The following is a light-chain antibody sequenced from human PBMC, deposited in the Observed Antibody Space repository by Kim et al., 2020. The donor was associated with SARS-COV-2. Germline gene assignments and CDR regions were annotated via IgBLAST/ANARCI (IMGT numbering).Light chain of an antibody. Sequence: EIVMTQSPAPLSVSPGERATLSCRASQSVSSNLAWYQQKPGQAPRLLIYGVSTRATGIPARFSGSGSGTEFTLTISSLQSEDFAVYYCQQYNNWLYTFGQGTKLEIK. CDR3: QQYNNWLYT. V-gene: IGKV3D-15*01. J-gene: IGKJ2*01. CDR2: GVS. CDR1: QSVSSN.